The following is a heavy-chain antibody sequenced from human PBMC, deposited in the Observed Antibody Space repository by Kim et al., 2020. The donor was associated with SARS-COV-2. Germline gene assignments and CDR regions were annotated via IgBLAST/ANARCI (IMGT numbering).Heavy chain of an antibody. V-gene: IGHV4-34*01. J-gene: IGHJ4*02. D-gene: IGHD3-22*01. CDR1: GGSFSGYY. Sequence: SETLSLTCAVYGGSFSGYYWSWIRQPPGKGLEWIGEINHSGSTNYNPSLKSRVTISVDTSKNQFSLKLSSVTAADTAVYYCARGSTYYYDSSGYYYLYYFDYWGQGTLVTVSS. CDR3: ARGSTYYYDSSGYYYLYYFDY. CDR2: INHSGST.